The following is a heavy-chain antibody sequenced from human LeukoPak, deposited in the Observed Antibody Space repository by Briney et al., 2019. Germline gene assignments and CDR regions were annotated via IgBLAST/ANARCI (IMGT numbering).Heavy chain of an antibody. J-gene: IGHJ6*02. D-gene: IGHD3-16*01. CDR2: IVVGSDNT. Sequence: SVKVSCKASGFTFTSSAMQWVRQARGQRLEWIGWIVVGSDNTNYAQKFQERVTITRDMSTSTAYMELSSLRSEDTAVYYCAADLQGAYYGMDVWGQGTTVTVSS. CDR1: GFTFTSSA. V-gene: IGHV1-58*02. CDR3: AADLQGAYYGMDV.